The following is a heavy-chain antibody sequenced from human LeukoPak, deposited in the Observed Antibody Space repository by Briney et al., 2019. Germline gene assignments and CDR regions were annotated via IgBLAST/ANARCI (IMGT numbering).Heavy chain of an antibody. D-gene: IGHD6-13*01. Sequence: GGSLRLSCAASGFTFSSYGMSWVRQAPGKGLEWVSAISGSGGSTYYADSVKGRFTISRDNSKNTLYLQMNSLRAEDTAVYYCAKVSCSSWYLTDYYYYYYMDVWGKGTTVTISS. CDR2: ISGSGGST. CDR1: GFTFSSYG. V-gene: IGHV3-23*01. CDR3: AKVSCSSWYLTDYYYYYYMDV. J-gene: IGHJ6*03.